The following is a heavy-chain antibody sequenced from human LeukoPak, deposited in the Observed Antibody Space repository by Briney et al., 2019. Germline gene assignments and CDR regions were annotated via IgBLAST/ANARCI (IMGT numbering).Heavy chain of an antibody. D-gene: IGHD6-6*01. Sequence: GSLRLSCAASGFTFSDYYMSWIRQAPGKGLEWVSYISSSGSTIYYADSVKGRFTISRDNAKNSLYLQMNSLRAEDTAVYYCARDAEAYSSFNWFDPWGQGTLVTVSS. J-gene: IGHJ5*02. CDR1: GFTFSDYY. CDR3: ARDAEAYSSFNWFDP. V-gene: IGHV3-11*01. CDR2: ISSSGSTI.